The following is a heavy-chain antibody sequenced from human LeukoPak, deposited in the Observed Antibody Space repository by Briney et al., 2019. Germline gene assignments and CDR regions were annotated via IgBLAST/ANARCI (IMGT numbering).Heavy chain of an antibody. J-gene: IGHJ4*02. Sequence: PSETLSLTCSVSGYSISSGYYWGWIRQPPGKGLEWIGCMYHSGNTYYNPSLKSRVSISLDTSKNQFSLKLSSVTAADAAVYYCARVAYFDSTGEYYNFDYWGQGTPVTVSS. CDR2: MYHSGNT. V-gene: IGHV4-38-2*02. D-gene: IGHD3-22*01. CDR1: GYSISSGYY. CDR3: ARVAYFDSTGEYYNFDY.